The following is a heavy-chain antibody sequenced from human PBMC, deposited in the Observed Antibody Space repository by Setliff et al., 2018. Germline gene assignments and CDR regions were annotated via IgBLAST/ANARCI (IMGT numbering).Heavy chain of an antibody. V-gene: IGHV3-7*01. CDR3: TRASMGGGSYWWDY. CDR1: GFTFTSYW. Sequence: GGSLRLSCAASGFTFTSYWMSWVRQAPGKGLEWVANIKQNGIAKYYVDSVGGRFTISRDNAKSSLFLQMDSLRVEDTAVYYCTRASMGGGSYWWDYWGQGTLVTVSS. J-gene: IGHJ4*02. D-gene: IGHD2-8*02. CDR2: IKQNGIAK.